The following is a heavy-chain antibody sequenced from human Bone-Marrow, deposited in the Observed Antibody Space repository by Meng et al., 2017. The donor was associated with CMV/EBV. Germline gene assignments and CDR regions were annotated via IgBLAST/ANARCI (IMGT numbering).Heavy chain of an antibody. V-gene: IGHV3-72*01. CDR1: GVIFSDAH. CDR3: ARTTPSTRGSDF. Sequence: SGVIFSDAHMDWVRQARGKGLEWVVRISNKNRGDSTAYAASVNGRFTVSRDDSTNSLYLEMKSLRIEDEARYYCARTTPSTRGSDFWGQGTLVTVSS. D-gene: IGHD1-1*01. CDR2: ISNKNRGDST. J-gene: IGHJ4*02.